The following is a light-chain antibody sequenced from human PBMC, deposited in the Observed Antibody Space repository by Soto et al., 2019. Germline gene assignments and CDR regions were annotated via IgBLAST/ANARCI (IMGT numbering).Light chain of an antibody. Sequence: QSVLPQPPSVSAAPGQNVTISCSGSSFNIGGNSVSWYQQLPGTAPKLLIYDDDKRPSGIPDRFSGSKSGTSATLGITGFRTGDEADYYCGSWDSSLSAYVFGTGTKVTVL. V-gene: IGLV1-51*01. CDR1: SFNIGGNS. J-gene: IGLJ1*01. CDR2: DDD. CDR3: GSWDSSLSAYV.